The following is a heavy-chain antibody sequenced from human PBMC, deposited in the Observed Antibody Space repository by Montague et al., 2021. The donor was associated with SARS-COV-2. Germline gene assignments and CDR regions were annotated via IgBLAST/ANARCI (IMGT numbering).Heavy chain of an antibody. J-gene: IGHJ4*02. CDR1: GASISSHAW. D-gene: IGHD2-8*01. V-gene: IGHV4-4*02. Sequence: SETLSLTCDVSGASISSHAWWSWVRQPPRKGLEWVGKIHRDGTNNNHSXXQRRVTMSVDTSNNQSSLRLTFVTAADTAVYYCSRVCTRAWRQLDCWGQGTLVTVSS. CDR2: IHRDGTN. CDR3: SRVCTRAWRQLDC.